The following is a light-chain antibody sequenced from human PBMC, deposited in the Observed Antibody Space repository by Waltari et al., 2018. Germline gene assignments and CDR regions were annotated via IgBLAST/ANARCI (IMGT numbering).Light chain of an antibody. CDR3: QSYDSSIYVV. CDR2: EDN. Sequence: NFMLTQPHSVSESPGKTVTISCTRSSGRIASNHVPWYQQRPGSAPTTVIYEDNQSPSGVPDRFSGSIDSSSNSASLTISGLKTEDEADYYCQSYDSSIYVVFGGGTKLTVL. V-gene: IGLV6-57*03. CDR1: SGRIASNH. J-gene: IGLJ2*01.